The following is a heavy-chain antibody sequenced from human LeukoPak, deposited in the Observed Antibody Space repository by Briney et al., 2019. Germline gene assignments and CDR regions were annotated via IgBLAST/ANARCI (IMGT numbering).Heavy chain of an antibody. CDR1: GGPISIGDYY. CDR3: ARGPGRGLRRYYGMDV. CDR2: IYYSGST. V-gene: IGHV4-30-4*01. J-gene: IGHJ6*02. D-gene: IGHD4-17*01. Sequence: SETLSLTCTVSGGPISIGDYYWSWIRQPPGKGLEWIGYIYYSGSTYYNPSLKSRVTISVDTSKNQFSLKLSSVTAADTAVYYCARGPGRGLRRYYGMDVWGQGTTVTVSS.